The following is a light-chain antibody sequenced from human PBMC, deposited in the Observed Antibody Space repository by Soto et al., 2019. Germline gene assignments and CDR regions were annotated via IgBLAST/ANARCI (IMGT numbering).Light chain of an antibody. CDR3: QQSYSTPIT. CDR2: AAS. J-gene: IGKJ5*01. CDR1: QSISSY. V-gene: IGKV1-39*01. Sequence: DIQMTQSPSSLSASVGDRVTITCRASQSISSYLNWYQQKPGKAPKLLIYAASSLQSGVPSRFSGSGSGTAFTLTISSLQPEDFATYYCQQSYSTPITLGQGTRLEIK.